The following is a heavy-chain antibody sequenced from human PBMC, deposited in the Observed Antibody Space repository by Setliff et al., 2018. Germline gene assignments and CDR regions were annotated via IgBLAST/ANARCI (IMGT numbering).Heavy chain of an antibody. CDR2: INTNNGGT. J-gene: IGHJ3*02. CDR1: AYSFSGYY. V-gene: IGHV1-2*02. Sequence: ASVKVSCKTSAYSFSGYYIHWVRQAPGQGLEWMGWINTNNGGTKYAQTFQGRVTMTRDTSITTAYMELSRLTSDDTAVYYCARPRSNYNRGAFSIWGQGTMVTVSS. CDR3: ARPRSNYNRGAFSI. D-gene: IGHD3-10*01.